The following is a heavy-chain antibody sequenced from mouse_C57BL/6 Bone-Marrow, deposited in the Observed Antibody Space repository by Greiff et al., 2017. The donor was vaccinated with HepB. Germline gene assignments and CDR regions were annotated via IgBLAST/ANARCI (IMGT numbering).Heavy chain of an antibody. D-gene: IGHD2-3*01. Sequence: VQLKESGPELVKPGASVKISCKASGYSFTGYYMNWVKQSPEKSLEWIGEINPSTGGTTYNQKFKAKATLTVDKSSSTAYMQLKSLTSEDSAVYYCARIYDGYYVGAYYWGQGTSVTVSS. CDR2: INPSTGGT. CDR1: GYSFTGYY. CDR3: ARIYDGYYVGAYY. J-gene: IGHJ4*01. V-gene: IGHV1-42*01.